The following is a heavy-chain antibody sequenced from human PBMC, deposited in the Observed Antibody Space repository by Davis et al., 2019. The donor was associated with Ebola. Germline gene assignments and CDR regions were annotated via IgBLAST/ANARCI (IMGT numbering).Heavy chain of an antibody. CDR3: ARIRVDAFDI. J-gene: IGHJ3*02. Sequence: GESLKISCKGSGYTFTNYWINWVRQMPGKGLEWMGRIDPSDSRINYSPSFEGHVTISADNSITTAYLQWSSLKASDTAMYYCARIRVDAFDIWGQGTMVTVSS. CDR2: IDPSDSRI. D-gene: IGHD3-3*01. V-gene: IGHV5-10-1*01. CDR1: GYTFTNYW.